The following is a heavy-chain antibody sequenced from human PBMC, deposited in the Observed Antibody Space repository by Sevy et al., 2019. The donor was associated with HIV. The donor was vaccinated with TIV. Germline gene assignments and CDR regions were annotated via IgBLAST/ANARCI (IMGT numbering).Heavy chain of an antibody. J-gene: IGHJ4*02. CDR2: FSFGCGKI. CDR1: GFTFSSYA. D-gene: IGHD3-10*02. Sequence: GVSLRLSCAASGFTFSSYAMSWVRQAPGKGLEWVSTFSFGCGKINYADSVKGRFTIPRDNSKNTLYLQMHSLRAEDTAVYYCAREGCSKPHDYWGQGTLVTVSS. V-gene: IGHV3-23*01. CDR3: AREGCSKPHDY.